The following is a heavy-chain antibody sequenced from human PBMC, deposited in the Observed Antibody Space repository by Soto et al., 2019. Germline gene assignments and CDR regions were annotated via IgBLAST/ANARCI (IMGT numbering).Heavy chain of an antibody. CDR3: ARDYYDSNY. J-gene: IGHJ4*02. CDR2: INHSGST. CDR1: GGSFSGYY. D-gene: IGHD3-22*01. V-gene: IGHV4-34*01. Sequence: SETLSLTCAVYGGSFSGYYWSWIRQPPGKGPEWIGEINHSGSTNYNPSLKSRVTISVDTSKNQFSLKLSSVTAADTAVYYCARDYYDSNYWGQGTLVTVSS.